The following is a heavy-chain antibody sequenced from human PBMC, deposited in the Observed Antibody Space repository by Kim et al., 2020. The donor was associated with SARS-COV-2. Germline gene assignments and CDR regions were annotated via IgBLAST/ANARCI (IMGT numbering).Heavy chain of an antibody. CDR2: IDTDGET. V-gene: IGHV3-13*01. D-gene: IGHD6-19*01. J-gene: IGHJ6*02. CDR1: GFTFSSYD. CDR3: GTGALSGTYGMDV. Sequence: GGSLRLSCAASGFTFSSYDMHWARQPTGQGLEWVSAIDTDGETSYSDSAEGRFTTTCENAKNYVYLLMMSLRAGEAAADYCGTGALSGTYGMDVWGLGTT.